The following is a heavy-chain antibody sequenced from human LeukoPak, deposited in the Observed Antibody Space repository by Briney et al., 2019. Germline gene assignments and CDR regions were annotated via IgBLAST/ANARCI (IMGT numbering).Heavy chain of an antibody. CDR1: GASVSSYY. CDR2: INASGST. CDR3: ARGTAFGYCSGGSCLQESYYYGMDV. Sequence: SETLSLTCTVSGASVSSYYWIWIRQPAGRGLEWIGRINASGSTNYNPSLKSRVTMSVDSSKNQFSLKVSSVTAADTAVYYCARGTAFGYCSGGSCLQESYYYGMDVWGQGTTVTVSS. V-gene: IGHV4-4*07. J-gene: IGHJ6*02. D-gene: IGHD2-15*01.